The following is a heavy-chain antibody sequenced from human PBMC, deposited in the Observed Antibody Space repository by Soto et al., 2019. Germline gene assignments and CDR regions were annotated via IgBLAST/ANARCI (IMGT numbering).Heavy chain of an antibody. Sequence: QVQLVQSGAEVKKPGASVKVSCKASGYTFTSYGISWVRQAPGQGLEWMGWISAYNGNTNYAQKLQGRVTMTTDTSTSTAYMELRSLRSDDTPVYYCARFFCSSTSCYDYFYGMDVWGQGTTVTVSS. V-gene: IGHV1-18*01. CDR1: GYTFTSYG. CDR3: ARFFCSSTSCYDYFYGMDV. J-gene: IGHJ6*02. D-gene: IGHD2-2*01. CDR2: ISAYNGNT.